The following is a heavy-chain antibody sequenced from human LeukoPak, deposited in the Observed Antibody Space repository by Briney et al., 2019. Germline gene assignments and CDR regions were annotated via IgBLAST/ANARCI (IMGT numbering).Heavy chain of an antibody. D-gene: IGHD5-12*01. CDR2: VIPIFGIA. J-gene: IGHJ5*02. CDR3: ARCDVDIVATIGFDP. Sequence: SVKVSCKASGGTFSSYAISWVRQAPGQGLEWMGRVIPIFGIANYAQKLQGRVTITADKSTSTAYMELSSLRSEDTAVYYCARCDVDIVATIGFDPWGQGTLVTVSS. CDR1: GGTFSSYA. V-gene: IGHV1-69*04.